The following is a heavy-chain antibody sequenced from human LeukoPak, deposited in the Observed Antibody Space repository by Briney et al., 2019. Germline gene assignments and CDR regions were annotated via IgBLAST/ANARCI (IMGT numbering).Heavy chain of an antibody. CDR3: AKRAVGPFDY. J-gene: IGHJ4*02. D-gene: IGHD4-23*01. CDR2: ISGSGGST. CDR1: GFTFSSYA. V-gene: IGHV3-23*01. Sequence: GGSLRHSCAASGFTFSSYAMSWVRQAPGKGLAWVSAISGSGGSTYYADSLKGRFTISRDNSKNTLYLQMNSLRAEDTAVYYCAKRAVGPFDYWGQGTLVTVSS.